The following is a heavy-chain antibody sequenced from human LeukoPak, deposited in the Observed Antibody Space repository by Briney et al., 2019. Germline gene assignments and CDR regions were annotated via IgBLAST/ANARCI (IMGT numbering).Heavy chain of an antibody. Sequence: QAEGSLRLSCAASGFTFSSYSMNWVRQAPGKGLEWVSSISGSGGGTYYGDSVKGRFTISRDNSKNTLYLQMNSLRAEDTAVYYCAEDKQWLVHAYWGQGTLVTVSS. J-gene: IGHJ4*02. CDR3: AEDKQWLVHAY. D-gene: IGHD6-19*01. V-gene: IGHV3-23*01. CDR2: ISGSGGGT. CDR1: GFTFSSYS.